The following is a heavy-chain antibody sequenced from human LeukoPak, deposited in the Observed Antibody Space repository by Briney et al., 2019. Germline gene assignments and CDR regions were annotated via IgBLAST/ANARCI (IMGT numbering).Heavy chain of an antibody. D-gene: IGHD3-22*01. Sequence: SEILSLTCTVSGGSISSGGYYWSWIRQHPGKGLEWIGYIYYSGSTYYNPSLKSRVTISVDTSKNQFSLKLSSVTAADTAVYYCARGWAYYYDSSGYYWFDPWGQGTLVTVSS. J-gene: IGHJ5*02. V-gene: IGHV4-31*03. CDR3: ARGWAYYYDSSGYYWFDP. CDR2: IYYSGST. CDR1: GGSISSGGYY.